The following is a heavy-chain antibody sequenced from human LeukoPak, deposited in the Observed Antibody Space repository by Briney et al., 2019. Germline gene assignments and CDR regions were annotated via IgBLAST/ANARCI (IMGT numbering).Heavy chain of an antibody. D-gene: IGHD4-17*01. J-gene: IGHJ4*02. Sequence: PGGSLRLSCAASGFTFSSYAMSWVRQAPGKGLEWVSVISGGGGTTYYGDSVKGRFTISRDNSKNTLFLQMNSLRVEDTATYYCVKGATVTTRPNFDYWGQGTVVTVSS. V-gene: IGHV3-23*01. CDR2: ISGGGGTT. CDR3: VKGATVTTRPNFDY. CDR1: GFTFSSYA.